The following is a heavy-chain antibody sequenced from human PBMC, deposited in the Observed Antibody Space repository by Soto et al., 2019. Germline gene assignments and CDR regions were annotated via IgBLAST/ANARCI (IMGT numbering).Heavy chain of an antibody. Sequence: LRLSCAASGFIFSNYDMSWVRQAPGKGLEWVSAIRDTGGSTYSADSVKGRFTISRDNSKNTLYLQMNGLRVEDTAIYYCARRGDASGSYFDYWGQGTLVTVSS. J-gene: IGHJ4*02. CDR2: IRDTGGST. D-gene: IGHD3-10*01. V-gene: IGHV3-23*01. CDR3: ARRGDASGSYFDY. CDR1: GFIFSNYD.